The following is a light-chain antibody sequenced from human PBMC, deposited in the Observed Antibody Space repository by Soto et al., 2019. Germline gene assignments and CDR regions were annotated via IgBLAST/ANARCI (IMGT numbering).Light chain of an antibody. V-gene: IGKV1-12*01. Sequence: DIQMTQSPSSVSASVGDRVTITCRASQDISTWLAWFQQKPGKAPKLLIYAASSLQSGVPSRFSGSGSGTVFTLTISSLQPEDFATYFCQHASSIPPPTFGQGTRLEIK. CDR3: QHASSIPPPT. J-gene: IGKJ5*01. CDR2: AAS. CDR1: QDISTW.